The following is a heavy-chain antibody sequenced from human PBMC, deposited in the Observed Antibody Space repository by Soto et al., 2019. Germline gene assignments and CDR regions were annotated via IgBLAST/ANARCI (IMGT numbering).Heavy chain of an antibody. Sequence: GGSLRLSCAASGFTFSSYSMNWVRQAPGKGLEWVSSISSSSSYIYYADSVKGRFTISRDNAKNSLYLQMNSLRAEDTAVYYCAGAGSSSWPMDYYYGMDVWGQGTTVTVSS. J-gene: IGHJ6*02. CDR2: ISSSSSYI. CDR3: AGAGSSSWPMDYYYGMDV. D-gene: IGHD6-13*01. V-gene: IGHV3-21*01. CDR1: GFTFSSYS.